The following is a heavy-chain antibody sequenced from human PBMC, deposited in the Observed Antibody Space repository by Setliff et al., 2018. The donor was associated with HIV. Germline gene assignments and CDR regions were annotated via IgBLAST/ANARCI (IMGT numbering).Heavy chain of an antibody. D-gene: IGHD2-2*01. V-gene: IGHV4-39*07. Sequence: SETLSLTCSVSSGSINTGTYSWGWVRQPPGKGLEWIGYIYYRGSTYYNSSLKSRVTISVDTSKNQFSLKLSSVTAADTAVYYCARDRMPMASWVPDKWGQGTLVTVSS. CDR2: IYYRGST. CDR3: ARDRMPMASWVPDK. J-gene: IGHJ4*02. CDR1: SGSINTGTYS.